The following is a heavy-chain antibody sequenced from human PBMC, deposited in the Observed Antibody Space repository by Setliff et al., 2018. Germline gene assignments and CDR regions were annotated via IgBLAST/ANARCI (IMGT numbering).Heavy chain of an antibody. CDR1: GVSINSLN. CDR3: ARSINGYQQRYDI. J-gene: IGHJ4*02. CDR2: INSGGSKV. V-gene: IGHV3-48*03. D-gene: IGHD3-22*01. Sequence: LSLTCAVSGVSINSLNWWTWVRQTPGKGLEWVSYINSGGSKVHYADSVKGRFTISRDNAKNSLYLLMKSVRVDDTAVYYCARSINGYQQRYDIWGQGALVTVSS.